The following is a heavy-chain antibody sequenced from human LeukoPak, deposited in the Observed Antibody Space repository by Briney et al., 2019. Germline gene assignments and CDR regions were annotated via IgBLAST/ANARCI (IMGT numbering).Heavy chain of an antibody. CDR2: IYYSGST. CDR3: AREIRGNPSHY. CDR1: GGSISSSSYY. D-gene: IGHD4-23*01. V-gene: IGHV4-39*07. J-gene: IGHJ4*02. Sequence: SETLSLTCTVSGGSISSSSYYWGWIRQPPGKGLEWIGSIYYSGSTYCNPSLKSRVTISVDTSKNQFSLKLSSVTAADTAVYYCAREIRGNPSHYWGQGTLVTVSS.